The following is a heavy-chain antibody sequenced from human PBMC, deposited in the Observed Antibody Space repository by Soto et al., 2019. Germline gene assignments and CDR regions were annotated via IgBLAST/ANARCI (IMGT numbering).Heavy chain of an antibody. V-gene: IGHV3-9*01. J-gene: IGHJ4*02. D-gene: IGHD3-10*01. CDR3: AKDPLTVRGPVDY. CDR1: GFTFDDYA. Sequence: HPGGSLRLSCAASGFTFDDYAMHWVRQAPGKGLEWVSGISWNSGSIGYADSVKGRFTISRDNSKNTLYLQMNSLRAEDTAVYYCAKDPLTVRGPVDYWGQGTLVTVSS. CDR2: ISWNSGSI.